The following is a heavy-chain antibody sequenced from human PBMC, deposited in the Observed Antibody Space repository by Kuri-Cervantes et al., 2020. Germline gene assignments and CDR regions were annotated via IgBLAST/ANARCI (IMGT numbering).Heavy chain of an antibody. CDR2: ISGSGGST. J-gene: IGHJ4*02. D-gene: IGHD6-13*01. CDR1: GFTFSSYA. CDR3: AKRRSYSRIFDY. Sequence: GGSLRLSCAASGFTFSSYAMSWVRQAPGKGLEWVSAISGSGGSTYYADSVKGRFTISRDNSKYTLYLQMNSLRAEDTAVYYCAKRRSYSRIFDYWGQGTLVTVSS. V-gene: IGHV3-23*01.